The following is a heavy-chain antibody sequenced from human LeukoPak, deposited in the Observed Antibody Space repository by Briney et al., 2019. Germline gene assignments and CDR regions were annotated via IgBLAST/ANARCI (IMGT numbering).Heavy chain of an antibody. Sequence: SETLSLTCTVSGGSISSYYWSWIRQPPGKGLEWIGYIYYSGSTNYNPSLKSRVTISGDTSKNQFSLKVRSVTAADTAVYYCARNRGYRYGYSFDSWGQGTLVTVSS. CDR1: GGSISSYY. CDR3: ARNRGYRYGYSFDS. CDR2: IYYSGST. D-gene: IGHD5-18*01. V-gene: IGHV4-59*08. J-gene: IGHJ4*02.